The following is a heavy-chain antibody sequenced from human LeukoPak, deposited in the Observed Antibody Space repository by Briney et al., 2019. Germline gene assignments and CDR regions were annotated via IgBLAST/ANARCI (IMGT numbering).Heavy chain of an antibody. J-gene: IGHJ4*02. D-gene: IGHD2-2*01. CDR1: GFTFSDYY. CDR3: AREGPQSAAMVAPLDY. CDR2: ISSSGSTI. Sequence: GGSLRLSCAASGFTFSDYYMSWIRQAPGKGLEWVSYISSSGSTIYYADSVKGRFTISRDNAKNSLYLQMNSLRAEDTAVYYCAREGPQSAAMVAPLDYWGQGTLVTVSS. V-gene: IGHV3-11*01.